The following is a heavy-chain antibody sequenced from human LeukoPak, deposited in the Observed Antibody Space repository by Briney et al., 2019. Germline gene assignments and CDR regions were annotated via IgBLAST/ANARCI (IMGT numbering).Heavy chain of an antibody. J-gene: IGHJ4*02. Sequence: SETLSLTCAVYGGSFSGYYWTWIRQPPGKGLEWIGEIHHSGSTSYNPSLKSRVTISVDTSKNQFSLRLTSVTAADTAVYYCARGSVFYGSSGYFIWGQGSLVTVSS. CDR1: GGSFSGYY. V-gene: IGHV4-34*01. CDR3: ARGSVFYGSSGYFI. CDR2: IHHSGST. D-gene: IGHD3-22*01.